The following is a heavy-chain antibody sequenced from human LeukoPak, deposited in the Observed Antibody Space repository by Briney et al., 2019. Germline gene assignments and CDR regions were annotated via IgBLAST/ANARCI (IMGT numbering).Heavy chain of an antibody. D-gene: IGHD6-19*01. CDR3: ARSSGWPDY. J-gene: IGHJ4*02. Sequence: SETLSLTCAVYGGSFSGYYWSWIRQPPRKGLEWIGEINHSGSTNYNPSLKSRVTISVDTSKNQFSLKLSSVTAADTAVYYCARSSGWPDYWGQGTLVTVSS. CDR2: INHSGST. V-gene: IGHV4-34*01. CDR1: GGSFSGYY.